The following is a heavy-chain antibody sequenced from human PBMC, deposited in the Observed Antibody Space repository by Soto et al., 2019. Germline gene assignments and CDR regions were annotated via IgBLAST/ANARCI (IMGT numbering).Heavy chain of an antibody. CDR1: GNSFTNTW. D-gene: IGHD1-1*01. J-gene: IGHJ4*02. Sequence: EVQLVQSGAEVKKPGESLTISCQGSGNSFTNTWISWVRQTPGKGLEWMGRIDPVDSYTYYSPSFKGHVTITVDKSTTTAYLHWSSLKASDTAMYYCARRSCAGTSCCFDYWGQGTLVAVSA. CDR3: ARRSCAGTSCCFDY. CDR2: IDPVDSYT. V-gene: IGHV5-10-1*01.